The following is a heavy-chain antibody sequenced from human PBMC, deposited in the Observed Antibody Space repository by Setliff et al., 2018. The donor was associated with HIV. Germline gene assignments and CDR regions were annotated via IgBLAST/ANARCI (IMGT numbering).Heavy chain of an antibody. V-gene: IGHV7-4-1*02. CDR1: GYDFTSTA. J-gene: IGHJ4*02. CDR3: ARDRATKLDY. CDR2: INTNTGNP. Sequence: GASVKVSCKASGYDFTSTAINWVRQAPGQGLEWMGWINTNTGNPTYVQDFTGRFVFSLDTSVSTAYLQISSLKSDDTAVYYCARDRATKLDYWGQGTLVTVSS.